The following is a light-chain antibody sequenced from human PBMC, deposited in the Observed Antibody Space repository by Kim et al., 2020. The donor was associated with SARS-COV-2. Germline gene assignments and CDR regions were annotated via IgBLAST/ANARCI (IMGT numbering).Light chain of an antibody. J-gene: IGKJ4*01. Sequence: LCPGERATLSCRASQSISSSLAWYQQKPGQAPRLLICDASNRATGIPARFSGGGSGTDFTLTISSLEPEDFAVYYCLQRRDWPLTFGGGTKVDIK. CDR2: DAS. CDR1: QSISSS. V-gene: IGKV3-11*01. CDR3: LQRRDWPLT.